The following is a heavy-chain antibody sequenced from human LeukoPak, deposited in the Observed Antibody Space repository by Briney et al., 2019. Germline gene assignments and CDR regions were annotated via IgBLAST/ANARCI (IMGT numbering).Heavy chain of an antibody. CDR1: GGSISSGSYY. V-gene: IGHV4-61*02. Sequence: SETLSLTCTVSGGSISSGSYYWSWIRQPAGKGLEWIGRIYTSGSTNYNPSLKSRVTISVDTSKNQFSLKLSSVTAADTAVYYCARLNTNAYPYFFDYWGQGTLVTVSS. CDR3: ARLNTNAYPYFFDY. J-gene: IGHJ4*02. CDR2: IYTSGST. D-gene: IGHD2-8*01.